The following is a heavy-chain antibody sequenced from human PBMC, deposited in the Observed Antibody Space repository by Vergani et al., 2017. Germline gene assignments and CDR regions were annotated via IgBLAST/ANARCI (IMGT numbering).Heavy chain of an antibody. J-gene: IGHJ5*01. CDR1: GFTFSRHW. D-gene: IGHD1-1*01. CDR3: ARGGARGTTLSTTWFDS. CDR2: VNPEGTNT. Sequence: EVQLVESGGGLVQPGGSLRLSCAASGFTFSRHWMHWVRQAPGKGLVWVSRVNPEGTNTPYADSVKGRFTISRDNAKNTVYLQMGSLETEDTAVYYCARGGARGTTLSTTWFDSWGQGTLVTVSS. V-gene: IGHV3-74*01.